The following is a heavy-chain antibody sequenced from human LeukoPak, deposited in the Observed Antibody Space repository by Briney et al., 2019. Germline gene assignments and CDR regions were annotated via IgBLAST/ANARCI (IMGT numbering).Heavy chain of an antibody. D-gene: IGHD3-22*01. Sequence: SQTLSLTCAVSGGSISSGGYSWSWIRQPPGKGLEWIGYIYYSGNTNFNPALKSRVTMSVDTSKNQFSLKLSSVTAADTAVYYCARDKGEYYDSSGYLDYWGQGTLVTVSS. CDR2: IYYSGNT. CDR1: GGSISSGGYS. J-gene: IGHJ4*02. CDR3: ARDKGEYYDSSGYLDY. V-gene: IGHV4-61*08.